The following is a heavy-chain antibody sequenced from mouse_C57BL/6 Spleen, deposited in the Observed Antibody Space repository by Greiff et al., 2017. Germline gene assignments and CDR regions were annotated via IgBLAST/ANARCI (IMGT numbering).Heavy chain of an antibody. CDR2: ISSGSSTI. D-gene: IGHD2-14*01. Sequence: DVQLVESGGGLVKPGGSLKLSCAASGFTFSDYGMHWVRQAPEKGLEWVAYISSGSSTISYADTVKGRFTISRDNAKNTRLLQMTSLRSEDTAMYYCARTYRTHAMAYWGQGTSVTVSS. CDR3: ARTYRTHAMAY. CDR1: GFTFSDYG. V-gene: IGHV5-17*01. J-gene: IGHJ4*01.